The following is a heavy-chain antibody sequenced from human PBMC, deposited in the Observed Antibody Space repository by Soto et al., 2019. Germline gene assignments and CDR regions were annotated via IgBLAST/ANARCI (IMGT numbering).Heavy chain of an antibody. CDR2: ISAYNGNT. CDR3: ARERGGEYSPRPDLLSHYYYGMDV. V-gene: IGHV1-18*01. Sequence: ASVKVSCKASGYTFTSYGISWVRHAPGQGLEWMGWISAYNGNTNYAQKLQGRVTMTTDTSTSTAYMELRSMRSDDTAVYYCARERGGEYSPRPDLLSHYYYGMDVWGQGTTVTVSS. D-gene: IGHD3-16*01. CDR1: GYTFTSYG. J-gene: IGHJ6*02.